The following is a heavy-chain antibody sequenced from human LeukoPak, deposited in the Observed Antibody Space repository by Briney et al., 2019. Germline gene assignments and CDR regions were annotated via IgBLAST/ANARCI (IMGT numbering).Heavy chain of an antibody. CDR3: ARGGFHRRTVTTFDY. CDR2: INHSGST. V-gene: IGHV4-34*01. J-gene: IGHJ4*02. Sequence: SETLSLTCAVYGGSFSGYYWSWIRQPPGKGLEWIGEINHSGSTNYNPSLKSRVTISVDTSKNQFSLKLSSVTAADTAAYYCARGGFHRRTVTTFDYWGQGTLVTVSS. D-gene: IGHD4-11*01. CDR1: GGSFSGYY.